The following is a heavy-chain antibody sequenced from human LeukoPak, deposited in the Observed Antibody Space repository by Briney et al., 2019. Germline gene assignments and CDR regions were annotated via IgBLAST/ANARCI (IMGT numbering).Heavy chain of an antibody. D-gene: IGHD3-10*01. J-gene: IGHJ4*02. Sequence: PGGSLRLSCVASGFAFSNYWMHWVRQAPGKGLVWVSRIKFDGIETNYADSVTGRFTISIDNAKNTLYLQMTSLRAEDTALYYCATGGTYWSTWTGHWGQGTLVTVSS. CDR3: ATGGTYWSTWTGH. CDR2: IKFDGIET. CDR1: GFAFSNYW. V-gene: IGHV3-74*01.